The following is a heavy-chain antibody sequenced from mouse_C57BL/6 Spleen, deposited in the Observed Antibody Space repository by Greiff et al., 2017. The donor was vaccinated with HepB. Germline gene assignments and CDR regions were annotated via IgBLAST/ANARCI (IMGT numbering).Heavy chain of an antibody. CDR3: ARLYGNYFYAMDY. CDR1: GYTFTDYN. D-gene: IGHD2-1*01. CDR2: INPNNGGT. Sequence: VQLKQSGPELVKPGASVKIPCKASGYTFTDYNMDWVKQSHGKSLEWIGDINPNNGGTIYNQKFKGKATLTVDKSSSTAYMELRSLTSEDTAVYYCARLYGNYFYAMDYWGHGTSVTVSS. J-gene: IGHJ4*01. V-gene: IGHV1-18*01.